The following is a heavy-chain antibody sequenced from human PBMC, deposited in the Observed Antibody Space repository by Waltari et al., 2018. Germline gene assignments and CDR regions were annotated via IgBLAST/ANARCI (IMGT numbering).Heavy chain of an antibody. CDR1: GYTFTDYY. Sequence: EVQLLQSGTALKKHGTTVKISCQVSGYTFTDYYIHWVQQAPGKGPHWMGLVDPEDGETIYAEKFQGRVTITADTSTDTAYMELSSLRSEDTAVYYCATALGDRSSASRAFDIWGLGTMITVSS. J-gene: IGHJ3*02. V-gene: IGHV1-69-2*01. CDR3: ATALGDRSSASRAFDI. CDR2: VDPEDGET. D-gene: IGHD3-10*01.